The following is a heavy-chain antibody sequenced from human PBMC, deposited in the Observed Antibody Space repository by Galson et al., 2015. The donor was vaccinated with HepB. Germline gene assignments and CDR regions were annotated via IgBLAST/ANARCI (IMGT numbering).Heavy chain of an antibody. V-gene: IGHV3-23*01. J-gene: IGHJ4*02. CDR2: ISDSGGRT. Sequence: SLRLSCAASGFPFSSYAMSWVRQAPGKGLEWVSSISDSGGRTYYADSVKGRFTISRDNSKNTLSLQMNSLRAEDTAVYYCAKDLIVMVSSGFWGQGTLVTVSS. CDR1: GFPFSSYA. D-gene: IGHD3-22*01. CDR3: AKDLIVMVSSGF.